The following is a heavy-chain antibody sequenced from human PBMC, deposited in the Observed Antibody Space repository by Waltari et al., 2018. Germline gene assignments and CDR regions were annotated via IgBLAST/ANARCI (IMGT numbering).Heavy chain of an antibody. Sequence: QVQLQQWGAGLLKPSETMSLTCAVYGGSFSGYYRSWIRQPPGKGLEWIGEINHSGSTNYNPSLKRRVTISVDTSKNQFSLKLSSVTAADPAVYYCARENRPSTTPGGLTYWGQGTLVTVSS. CDR2: INHSGST. V-gene: IGHV4-34*01. CDR1: GGSFSGYY. D-gene: IGHD3-16*01. J-gene: IGHJ4*02. CDR3: ARENRPSTTPGGLTY.